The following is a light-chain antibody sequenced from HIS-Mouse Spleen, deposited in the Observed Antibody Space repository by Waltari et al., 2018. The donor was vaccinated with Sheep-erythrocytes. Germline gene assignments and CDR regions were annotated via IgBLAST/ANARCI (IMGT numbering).Light chain of an antibody. CDR3: QQSYSTPLYT. V-gene: IGKV1-39*01. CDR1: QSISSY. J-gene: IGKJ2*01. Sequence: DIQMTQSPSSLSASVGDRVTITCRASQSISSYLNWYQQKPGKAPQRLICAASSVQSGFPSRFSGSGSGTNFTLTISSLQPEDFATYYCQQSYSTPLYTFGQGTKLEIK. CDR2: AAS.